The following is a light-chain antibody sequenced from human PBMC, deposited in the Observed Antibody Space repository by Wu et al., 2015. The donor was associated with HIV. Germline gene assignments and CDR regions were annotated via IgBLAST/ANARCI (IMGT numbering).Light chain of an antibody. Sequence: EIVLTQSPGTLSLSPGERATLSCRASQSVSSNSLAWYQQRPGQAPRLLIYGASSRATGIPVRFSGSVSGTDFTLTISRLEPEDFAVYYCQQYGSSLWMFGQGPRWKSN. CDR2: GAS. CDR3: QQYGSSLWM. CDR1: QSVSSNS. J-gene: IGKJ1*01. V-gene: IGKV3-20*01.